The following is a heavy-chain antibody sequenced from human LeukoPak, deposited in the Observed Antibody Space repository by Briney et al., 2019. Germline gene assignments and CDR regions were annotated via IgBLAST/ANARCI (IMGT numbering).Heavy chain of an antibody. CDR1: GYTFTSYE. Sequence: ASVKVSCKASGYTFTSYEINWVRQATGQGLEWMGWMSPNSGNTGYAQKFQGRVTMTRNTSISTAYMELSSLRSEDTAVYYCARARRYDFWSGYSYYYYYMDVWGKGTTVTVSS. V-gene: IGHV1-8*01. J-gene: IGHJ6*03. D-gene: IGHD3-3*01. CDR3: ARARRYDFWSGYSYYYYYMDV. CDR2: MSPNSGNT.